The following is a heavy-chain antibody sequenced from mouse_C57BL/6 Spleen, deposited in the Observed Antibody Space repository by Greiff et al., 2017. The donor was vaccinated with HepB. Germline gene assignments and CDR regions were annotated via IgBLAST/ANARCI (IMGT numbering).Heavy chain of an antibody. CDR2: INPGSGGT. J-gene: IGHJ2*01. Sequence: VQLVESGAELVRPGTSVKVSCKASGYAFTNYLIEWVKQRPGQGLEWIGVINPGSGGTNYNEKFKGKATLTADKSSSTAYMQLSSLTSEDSAVYFCARHGWDKGDFDYWGQGTTLTVSS. V-gene: IGHV1-54*01. D-gene: IGHD4-1*01. CDR3: ARHGWDKGDFDY. CDR1: GYAFTNYL.